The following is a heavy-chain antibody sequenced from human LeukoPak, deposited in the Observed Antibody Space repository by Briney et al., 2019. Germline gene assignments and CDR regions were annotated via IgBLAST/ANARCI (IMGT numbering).Heavy chain of an antibody. CDR1: GGSISSSSYY. Sequence: SGTLSFTCTVSGGSISSSSYYWGWIRQTPGKGLEWIGSIYYSGSTYYNPSLKSRVTISVDTSTNQFSLKLSSVTAADTAVYYLSSTHYFDYWGQGPLVTVFS. V-gene: IGHV4-39*01. CDR3: SSTHYFDY. J-gene: IGHJ4*02. CDR2: IYYSGST. D-gene: IGHD2-2*01.